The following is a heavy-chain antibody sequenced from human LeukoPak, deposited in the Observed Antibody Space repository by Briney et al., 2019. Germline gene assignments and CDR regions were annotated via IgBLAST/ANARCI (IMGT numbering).Heavy chain of an antibody. V-gene: IGHV4-61*02. CDR3: ATRGGYSYGARGY. D-gene: IGHD5-18*01. CDR1: GGSISSGSYY. CDR2: IYTSGST. J-gene: IGHJ4*02. Sequence: TSETLSLTCAVSGGSISSGSYYWSWIRQPAGKGLEWIGRIYTSGSTNYNPSLKSRVTISVDTSKNQFSLKLSSVTAADTAVYYCATRGGYSYGARGYWGQGTLVTVSS.